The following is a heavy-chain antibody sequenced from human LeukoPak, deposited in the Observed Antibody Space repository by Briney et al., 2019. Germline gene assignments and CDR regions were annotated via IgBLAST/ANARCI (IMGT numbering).Heavy chain of an antibody. D-gene: IGHD3-3*01. V-gene: IGHV4-39*01. CDR2: IYYSGST. CDR1: GGSISSSSYY. CDR3: ARSASIFGVVTGYFDY. Sequence: SETLSLTRTVSGGSISSSSYYWGWIRQPPGKGLEWIGSIYYSGSTYYNPSLKSRVTISVDTSKNQFSLKLSSVTAADTAVYYCARSASIFGVVTGYFDYWGQGTLVTVSS. J-gene: IGHJ4*02.